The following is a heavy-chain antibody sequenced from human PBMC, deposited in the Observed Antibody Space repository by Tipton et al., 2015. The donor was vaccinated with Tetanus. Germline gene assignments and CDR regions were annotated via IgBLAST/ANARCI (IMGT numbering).Heavy chain of an antibody. CDR3: ARDAPDHGDYASFDY. CDR1: AFSFRTDD. V-gene: IGHV3-66*01. Sequence: SLRLSCADSAFSFRTDDMSWVRQVPGEGLEWVSSINYIDNTFYSDSVKGRFTISKDSSKNTLYLQMNSLRAEDTAVYYCARDAPDHGDYASFDYWGQGTLVTVSS. D-gene: IGHD4-17*01. CDR2: INYIDNT. J-gene: IGHJ4*02.